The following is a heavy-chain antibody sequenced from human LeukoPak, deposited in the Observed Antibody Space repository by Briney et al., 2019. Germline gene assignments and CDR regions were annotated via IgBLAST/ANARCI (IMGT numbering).Heavy chain of an antibody. Sequence: GGSLRLSCAASGFTVSSNYMSWVRQGPGKGLEWVSVIYSGGSTYYADSVKGRFTISRDNSKNTLYLQMNSLRAEDTAVYYCARDNLHAYYYYGMDVWGQGTTVTVSS. CDR3: ARDNLHAYYYYGMDV. CDR1: GFTVSSNY. CDR2: IYSGGST. V-gene: IGHV3-66*01. J-gene: IGHJ6*02.